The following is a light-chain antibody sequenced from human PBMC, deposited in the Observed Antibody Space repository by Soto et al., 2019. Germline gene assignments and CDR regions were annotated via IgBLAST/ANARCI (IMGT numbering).Light chain of an antibody. CDR1: SSDVGGYNY. CDR2: XXX. V-gene: IGLV2-14*01. J-gene: IGLJ2*01. CDR3: SSYTSSSTLV. Sequence: QSALTQPASVSGSPGQSITISCTGTSSDVGGYNYVSWYQQHAGKAPKLLIYXXXXXXXXXXXXXXGSKSGNTASLTISGXXAEDXXXYYCSSYTSSSTLVFGGGTQLTVL.